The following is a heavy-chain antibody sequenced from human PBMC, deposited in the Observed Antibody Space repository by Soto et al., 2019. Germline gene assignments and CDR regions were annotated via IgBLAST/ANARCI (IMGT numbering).Heavy chain of an antibody. D-gene: IGHD5-12*01. CDR1: GGTFSSYA. V-gene: IGHV1-69*06. J-gene: IGHJ6*02. Sequence: SVKVSCKASGGTFSSYAISWVRQAPGQGLEWMGGITPIFGTANYAQKFQGRVTITADKSTSTAYMELSSLRSEDTAVYYCARGTAPPVAHYYYYGMDVWGQGTTVTVSS. CDR2: ITPIFGTA. CDR3: ARGTAPPVAHYYYYGMDV.